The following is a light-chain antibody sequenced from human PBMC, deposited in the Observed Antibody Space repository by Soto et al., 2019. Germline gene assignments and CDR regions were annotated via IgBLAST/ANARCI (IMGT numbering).Light chain of an antibody. Sequence: LTQQSATLAASPWERVTLSWRATQSVTYNLAWYQQKPGQAPRLLIYGASTRATGIPARFSGRGSGTDFTLTISRLEPEDFAVDYCSQYGSSGTFGQATSV. CDR2: GAS. J-gene: IGKJ1*01. CDR3: SQYGSSGT. CDR1: QSVTYN. V-gene: IGKV3-20*01.